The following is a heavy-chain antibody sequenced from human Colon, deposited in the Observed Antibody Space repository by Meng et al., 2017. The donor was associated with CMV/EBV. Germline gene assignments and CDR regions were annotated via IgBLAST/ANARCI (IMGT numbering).Heavy chain of an antibody. D-gene: IGHD6-19*01. CDR3: ARDGSDWYWGTYDH. J-gene: IGHJ5*02. V-gene: IGHV3-30*02. CDR2: ISSDGSHQ. Sequence: GESLKISCAASGFTFSRFGMHWVRQAPGKGLEWVTLISSDGSHQYYADSVKGRFTISRDNSKNTLYLQMNSLRPEDAAVYYCARDGSDWYWGTYDHWGQGTLVTVSS. CDR1: GFTFSRFG.